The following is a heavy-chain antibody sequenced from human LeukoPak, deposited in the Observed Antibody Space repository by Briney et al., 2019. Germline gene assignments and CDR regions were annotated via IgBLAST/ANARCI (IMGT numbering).Heavy chain of an antibody. D-gene: IGHD4-17*01. Sequence: QTGGSLRLSCAASGFTFDDYAMHWVRQAPGKGLEWVSLISWDGGSTYYADSVKGRFTISRDNSKNSLYLQMNGLRAEDTALYYCAKDGGDYGDSYVGTYYFDYWGQGTLVTVSS. CDR3: AKDGGDYGDSYVGTYYFDY. CDR2: ISWDGGST. V-gene: IGHV3-43D*03. CDR1: GFTFDDYA. J-gene: IGHJ4*02.